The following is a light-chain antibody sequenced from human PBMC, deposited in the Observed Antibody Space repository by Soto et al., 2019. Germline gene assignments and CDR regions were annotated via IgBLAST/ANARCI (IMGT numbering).Light chain of an antibody. CDR3: QYYESSLSGYV. Sequence: QSVLTQPPSVSGAPGERVTISCTGSSSNIGAGYDVHWFQQLPGTAPKLLIYTNNNRPSGVPDRFSGSKSATSASLAISGLQAEDEADYYCQYYESSLSGYVFGTGTKVTVL. CDR1: SSNIGAGYD. CDR2: TNN. V-gene: IGLV1-40*01. J-gene: IGLJ1*01.